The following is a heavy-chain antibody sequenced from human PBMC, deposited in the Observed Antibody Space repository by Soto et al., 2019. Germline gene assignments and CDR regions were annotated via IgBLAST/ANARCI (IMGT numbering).Heavy chain of an antibody. V-gene: IGHV1-69*01. CDR3: ARDGTLYDSSAYYYLY. CDR2: ITPMFGTP. D-gene: IGHD3-22*01. CDR1: GGTFSRYT. J-gene: IGHJ4*02. Sequence: QVQLMQSGAEVKKPGSSVKVSCKASGGTFSRYTITWVRQAPGQGLEWMGGITPMFGTPNYAQKFQGRVTITADASTSTAYMELSSLTSEDTALYYCARDGTLYDSSAYYYLYWGQGTLVTVSS.